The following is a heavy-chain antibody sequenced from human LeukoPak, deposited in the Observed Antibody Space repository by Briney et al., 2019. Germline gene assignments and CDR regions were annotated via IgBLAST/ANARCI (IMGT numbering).Heavy chain of an antibody. CDR1: GFTFSSYA. CDR2: ISYDGSNK. CDR3: ARDHPDSSLAFDY. J-gene: IGHJ4*02. V-gene: IGHV3-30-3*01. Sequence: GRSLRLSCAASGFTFSSYAMHWVRQAPGKGLEWVAVISYDGSNKYYADSVKGRFTISRDNSKNTLYLQMNSLRAEDTAVYYCARDHPDSSLAFDYWGQGTLVTVSS. D-gene: IGHD6-13*01.